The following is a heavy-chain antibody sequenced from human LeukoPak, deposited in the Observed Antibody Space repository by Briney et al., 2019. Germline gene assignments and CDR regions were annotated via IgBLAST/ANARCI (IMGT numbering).Heavy chain of an antibody. Sequence: GGSLRLSCAVSGFTFNSYWMSWVRQAPGKGLEWVANIKQDGSEEFYVDSVKGRFTISRDNAKNSLYLQMNSLRAEDTAVYYCARGRYCSGGGCHYFDYWGQGTLVTVSS. CDR2: IKQDGSEE. CDR3: ARGRYCSGGGCHYFDY. J-gene: IGHJ4*02. D-gene: IGHD2-15*01. V-gene: IGHV3-7*01. CDR1: GFTFNSYW.